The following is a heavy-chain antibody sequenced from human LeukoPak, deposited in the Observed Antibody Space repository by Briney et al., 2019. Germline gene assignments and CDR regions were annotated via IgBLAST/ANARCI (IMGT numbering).Heavy chain of an antibody. V-gene: IGHV1-24*01. CDR1: GYTLTELS. J-gene: IGHJ4*02. CDR2: FDPEDGET. D-gene: IGHD6-13*01. CDR3: ANQGPNQQLVLSSKTPFDY. Sequence: GASVKVSCKVSGYTLTELSMHWVRQAPGKGLEWMGGFDPEDGETIYAQKFQGRVTMTEDTSTDTAYMELSSLRSEDTAVYYCANQGPNQQLVLSSKTPFDYWGQGTLVTVSS.